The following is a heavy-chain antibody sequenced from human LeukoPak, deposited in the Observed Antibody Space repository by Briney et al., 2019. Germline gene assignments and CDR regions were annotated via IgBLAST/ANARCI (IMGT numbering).Heavy chain of an antibody. D-gene: IGHD3-3*01. CDR2: VYYSGST. Sequence: PSETLSLTCTVSGDSISSYYWSWIRQPPGKGLEWIGYVYYSGSTNYNPSLKSRVTISVDTSKNQFSLKLSSVTAAVTAVYYSARIDYDFWSSSPDAFDIWGQGTMVTVSS. CDR1: GDSISSYY. J-gene: IGHJ3*02. CDR3: ARIDYDFWSSSPDAFDI. V-gene: IGHV4-59*01.